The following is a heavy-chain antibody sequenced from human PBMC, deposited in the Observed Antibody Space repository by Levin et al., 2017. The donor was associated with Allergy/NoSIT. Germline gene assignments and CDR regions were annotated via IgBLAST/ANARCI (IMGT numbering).Heavy chain of an antibody. D-gene: IGHD2-15*01. Sequence: PGGSLRLSCAASGFTFSNYGMHWVRQAPGKGLEWVALISYVGGNEDYADSVKGRFTISRDNSKNTLYLQMNSLRAEDTALYYCAKDRLCSGGTCFVDAFDIWGHGTMVTVSS. J-gene: IGHJ3*02. V-gene: IGHV3-30*18. CDR3: AKDRLCSGGTCFVDAFDI. CDR1: GFTFSNYG. CDR2: ISYVGGNE.